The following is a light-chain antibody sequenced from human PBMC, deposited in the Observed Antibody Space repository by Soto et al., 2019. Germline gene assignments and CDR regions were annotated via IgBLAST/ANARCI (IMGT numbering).Light chain of an antibody. Sequence: EIVLTQSPGTLSLSAGERATLSCRAGQSISNSLAWYQQKPGQAPRLLIYAASNRATGIPARFSGSGSGTDFTLTISSLEPEDFAVYYCQQRGEWPPGATFGQGTRLEIK. V-gene: IGKV3-11*01. CDR2: AAS. CDR3: QQRGEWPPGAT. J-gene: IGKJ5*01. CDR1: QSISNS.